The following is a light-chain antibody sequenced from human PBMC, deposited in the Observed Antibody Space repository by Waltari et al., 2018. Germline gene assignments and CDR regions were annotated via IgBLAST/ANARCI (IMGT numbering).Light chain of an antibody. CDR2: GKN. V-gene: IGLV3-19*01. CDR1: SLRIYY. CDR3: NTRDMSGDVV. Sequence: SSELSQDPAVSVALGQTVRITCQGDSLRIYYASWSRQKPGQSPFLLIYGKNNRPSGIPDRFSASSSGNTASLTITGARAEDEADYYCNTRDMSGDVVFGGGTKLTVL. J-gene: IGLJ2*01.